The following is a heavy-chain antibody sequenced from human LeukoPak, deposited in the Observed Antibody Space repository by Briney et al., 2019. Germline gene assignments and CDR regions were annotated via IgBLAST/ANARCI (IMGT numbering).Heavy chain of an antibody. D-gene: IGHD1-26*01. J-gene: IGHJ3*02. CDR3: ASSPWELPSFDI. CDR2: IYYSGST. CDR1: GGSISSYY. Sequence: SETLSLTCTVSGGSISSYYWSWIRQPPGKGLESIGYIYYSGSTNYNPSLKSRVTISVDTSKNQFSLKLSSVTAADTAVYYCASSPWELPSFDIWGQGTMVTVSS. V-gene: IGHV4-59*01.